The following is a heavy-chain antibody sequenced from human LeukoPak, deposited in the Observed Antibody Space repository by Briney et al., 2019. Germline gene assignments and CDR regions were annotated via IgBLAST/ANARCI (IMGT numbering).Heavy chain of an antibody. CDR2: ISSSSSTI. V-gene: IGHV3-48*04. CDR3: AELGITMIGGV. D-gene: IGHD3-10*02. CDR1: GFTFSSYS. J-gene: IGHJ6*04. Sequence: GGSLRLSCEASGFTFSSYSMNWVRQAPGKGLEWVSYISSSSSTIYYADSVKGRFTISRDNAKNSLYLQMNSLRAEDTAVYYCAELGITMIGGVWGKGTTVTISS.